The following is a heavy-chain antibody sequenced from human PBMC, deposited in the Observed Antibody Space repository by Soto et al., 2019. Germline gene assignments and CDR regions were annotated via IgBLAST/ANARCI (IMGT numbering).Heavy chain of an antibody. D-gene: IGHD3-22*01. Sequence: SVKVSCKVSGYTLTELSMHWVRQAPGKGLEWMGGFDPEDGETIYAQKFQGRVTMTEDTSTDTAYMELSSLRSEDTAVYYCATTYRDHDSSGLGYFDYWSQGTLVTVSS. CDR3: ATTYRDHDSSGLGYFDY. CDR2: FDPEDGET. CDR1: GYTLTELS. V-gene: IGHV1-24*01. J-gene: IGHJ4*02.